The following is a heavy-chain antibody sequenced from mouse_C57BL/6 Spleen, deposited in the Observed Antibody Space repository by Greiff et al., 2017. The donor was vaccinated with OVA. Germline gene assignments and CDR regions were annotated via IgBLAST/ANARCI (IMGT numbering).Heavy chain of an antibody. V-gene: IGHV1-15*01. D-gene: IGHD4-1*01. CDR3: TREDWDWNY. CDR1: GYTFTDYE. J-gene: IGHJ2*01. CDR2: IDPETGGT. Sequence: VQGVESGAELVRPGASVTLSCKASGYTFTDYEMHWVKQTPVHGLEWIGAIDPETGGTAYNQKFKGKAILTADKSSSTAYMELRSLTSEDSAVYYCTREDWDWNYWGQGTTLTVSS.